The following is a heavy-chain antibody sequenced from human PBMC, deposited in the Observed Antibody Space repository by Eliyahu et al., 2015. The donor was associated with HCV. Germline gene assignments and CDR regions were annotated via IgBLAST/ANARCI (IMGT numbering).Heavy chain of an antibody. J-gene: IGHJ3*02. CDR2: IYYSGST. Sequence: GKGLEWIGYIYYSGSTYYNPSLKSRVTISVDTSKNQFSLKLSSVTAADTAVYYCARDLNVDTAMGAFDIWGQGTMVTVSS. D-gene: IGHD5-18*01. V-gene: IGHV4-31*02. CDR3: ARDLNVDTAMGAFDI.